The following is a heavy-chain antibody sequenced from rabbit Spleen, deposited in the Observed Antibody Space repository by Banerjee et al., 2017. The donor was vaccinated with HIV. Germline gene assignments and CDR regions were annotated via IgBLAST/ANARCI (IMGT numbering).Heavy chain of an antibody. CDR2: IYAGGSGTT. Sequence: QSLEESGGDQVKPGASLTLTCTASGFSFSGSHYMCWVRQAPGKGLEWIACIYAGGSGTTYYACWAKGRFTISKASSPTVTLQMTSLTAPDTAPYFCARLGHADYPYAYGLTLWGPGHLVPVS. D-gene: IGHD6-1*01. J-gene: IGHJ4*01. CDR3: ARLGHADYPYAYGLTL. V-gene: IGHV1S40*01. CDR1: GFSFSGSHY.